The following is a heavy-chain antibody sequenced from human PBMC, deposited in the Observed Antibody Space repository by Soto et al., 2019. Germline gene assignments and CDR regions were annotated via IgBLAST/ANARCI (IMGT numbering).Heavy chain of an antibody. CDR3: ASGYSSSWYLNNYYYYGMDV. J-gene: IGHJ6*02. CDR1: GGSIGSSSYY. Sequence: PSETLSLTCTVSGGSIGSSSYYWGWIRQPPGKGLEWIGSIYYSGSTYYNPSLKSRVTISVDTSKNQFSLKLSSVTAADTAVYYCASGYSSSWYLNNYYYYGMDVRAQGTTVTVSS. CDR2: IYYSGST. D-gene: IGHD6-13*01. V-gene: IGHV4-39*01.